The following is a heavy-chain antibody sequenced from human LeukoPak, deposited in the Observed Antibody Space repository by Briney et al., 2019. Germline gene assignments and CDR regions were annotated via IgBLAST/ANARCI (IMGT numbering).Heavy chain of an antibody. D-gene: IGHD1-1*01. Sequence: SQNLSLTCAISGDSVSSSSAAWSWIRQSPSRGLEWLGRTYYRSKWYNDYAVSVKSRITINPDTSKNQFSLQLNSMTPEDTAVYYCAREGSEGYLFDYWGQGTLVTVSS. V-gene: IGHV6-1*01. CDR2: TYYRSKWYN. CDR3: AREGSEGYLFDY. J-gene: IGHJ4*02. CDR1: GDSVSSSSAA.